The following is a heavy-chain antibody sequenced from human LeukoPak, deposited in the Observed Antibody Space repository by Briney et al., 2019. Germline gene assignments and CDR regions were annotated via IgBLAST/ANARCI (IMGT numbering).Heavy chain of an antibody. CDR1: GGSISSGDYY. Sequence: SETLSLTCTVSGGSISSGDYYWSWIRQPPGKGLEWIGYIYYSGSTYYNPSLKSRVTISVDTSKNQFSLKLSSVTAADTAVYYCARGIDYPWYYFDYWGQGTLVTVSS. CDR2: IYYSGST. CDR3: ARGIDYPWYYFDY. D-gene: IGHD3-16*01. J-gene: IGHJ4*02. V-gene: IGHV4-30-4*01.